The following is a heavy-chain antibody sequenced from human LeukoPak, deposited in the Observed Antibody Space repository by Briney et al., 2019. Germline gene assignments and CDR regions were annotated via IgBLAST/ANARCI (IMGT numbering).Heavy chain of an antibody. J-gene: IGHJ4*02. CDR2: IKQDGSET. Sequence: GGSLRLSCAASGFSFSNHWMNWVRQAPEKGLEWVANIKQDGSETYYVDSVKGRFTISRDNARNSLYLQMNSLRAEDTAVYYCAKHLGSSWYYFDYWGQGTLVTVSS. CDR3: AKHLGSSWYYFDY. CDR1: GFSFSNHW. D-gene: IGHD6-13*01. V-gene: IGHV3-7*03.